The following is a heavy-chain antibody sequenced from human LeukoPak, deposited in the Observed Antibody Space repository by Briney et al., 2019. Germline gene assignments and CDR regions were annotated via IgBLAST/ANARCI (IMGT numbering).Heavy chain of an antibody. Sequence: GGSLRLSCAVSGFTFSTYWMSWVRQAPGKGLEWVANIKQDGSEKYYVDSVKGRFTISRDNARNSLSLQMNSLRDEDTAVYYCAKEGSSGWDWGQGTLVTVSS. J-gene: IGHJ4*02. V-gene: IGHV3-7*05. CDR2: IKQDGSEK. CDR3: AKEGSSGWD. CDR1: GFTFSTYW. D-gene: IGHD6-19*01.